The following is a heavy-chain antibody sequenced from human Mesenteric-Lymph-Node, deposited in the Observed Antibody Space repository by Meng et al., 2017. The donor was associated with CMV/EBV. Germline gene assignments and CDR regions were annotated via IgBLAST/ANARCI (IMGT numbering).Heavy chain of an antibody. Sequence: ASVKVSCKASGYTFTGYYMHWVRQAPGQGLEWMGVINPSGHSTTYAQKFQDRVTMTSDTSTSTVYMELSSLRSEDTAVYFCARGGGILGATTQYFQHWGQGTLVTVSS. CDR2: INPSGHST. CDR1: GYTFTGYY. V-gene: IGHV1-46*01. D-gene: IGHD1-26*01. CDR3: ARGGGILGATTQYFQH. J-gene: IGHJ1*01.